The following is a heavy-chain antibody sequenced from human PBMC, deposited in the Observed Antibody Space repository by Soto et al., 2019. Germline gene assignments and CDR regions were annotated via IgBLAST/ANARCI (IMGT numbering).Heavy chain of an antibody. CDR3: ARGPLLRYFDWPPDFDY. J-gene: IGHJ4*02. V-gene: IGHV4-34*01. Sequence: SETLSLTCAVYGGSFSGFYWSWIRQPPGKGLEWIGEINHSGSTNYNPSLKSRVTISVDTSKNQFSLKLSSVTAADTAVYYCARGPLLRYFDWPPDFDYWGQGTLVTVSS. CDR2: INHSGST. D-gene: IGHD3-9*01. CDR1: GGSFSGFY.